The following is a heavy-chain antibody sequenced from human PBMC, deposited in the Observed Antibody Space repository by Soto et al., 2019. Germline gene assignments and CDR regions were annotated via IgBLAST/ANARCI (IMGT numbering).Heavy chain of an antibody. CDR1: GGSISSSSYY. CDR3: ARSHDYGDYVAPYYYYMDV. Sequence: SETLSLTCTVSGGSISSSSYYWGWIRQPPGKGLEWIGSIYYSGSTYYNPSLKSRVTISVDTSKNQFSLKLSSVTAADTAVYYCARSHDYGDYVAPYYYYMDVWGKGTTVTVSS. J-gene: IGHJ6*03. V-gene: IGHV4-39*01. CDR2: IYYSGST. D-gene: IGHD4-17*01.